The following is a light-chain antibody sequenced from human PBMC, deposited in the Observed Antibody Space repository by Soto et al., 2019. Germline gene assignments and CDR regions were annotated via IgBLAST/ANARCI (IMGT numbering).Light chain of an antibody. V-gene: IGKV3-15*01. CDR3: QQYDSWPPRLA. Sequence: EIVMTQSPAALSVSPGDRATLSCRASQSVSTNVAWYQQKPGQAPRLLIHGASVRATGIPARFSGSGSGTEFTFTITSLQSEDFALDYCQQYDSWPPRLAFGQGTKVEIK. CDR2: GAS. J-gene: IGKJ1*01. CDR1: QSVSTN.